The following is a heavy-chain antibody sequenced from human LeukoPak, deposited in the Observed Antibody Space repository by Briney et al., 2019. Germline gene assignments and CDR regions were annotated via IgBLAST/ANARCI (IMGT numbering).Heavy chain of an antibody. J-gene: IGHJ5*02. CDR2: IYDSGST. Sequence: PSETLSLTGTVSGGSIRSSYYYWGWIRQPPGKGLEWIGSIYDSGSTYYNPSLKSRVTISVDTSKNQFSLKLSSVTAADTAVYYCASLLNGGVSHWFDPWGQGTLVTVSS. CDR1: GGSIRSSYYY. CDR3: ASLLNGGVSHWFDP. V-gene: IGHV4-39*01. D-gene: IGHD7-27*01.